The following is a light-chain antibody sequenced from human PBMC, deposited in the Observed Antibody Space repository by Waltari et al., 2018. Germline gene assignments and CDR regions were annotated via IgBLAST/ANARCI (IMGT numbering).Light chain of an antibody. CDR2: WAS. V-gene: IGKV4-1*01. CDR3: QQYKNSPVT. Sequence: DIVMTQSPDSLTVSLGERATLNCTSSQTVLYTSTNKNYLAWYQQKPGQPPNLLIYWASTRESGVPDRFSGSGSGTDFSLTISSLQAEDVAVYYCQQYKNSPVTFGGGTKVEIK. J-gene: IGKJ4*01. CDR1: QTVLYTSTNKNY.